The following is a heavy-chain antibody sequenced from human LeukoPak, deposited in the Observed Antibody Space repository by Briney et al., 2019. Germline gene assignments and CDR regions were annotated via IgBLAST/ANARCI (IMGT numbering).Heavy chain of an antibody. J-gene: IGHJ6*02. V-gene: IGHV3-9*01. Sequence: GGSLRLSCAASGFTFDDYALPWVRQAPGKGLEWVAGVTWNSSARGYADSVKGRFTITRDNAKNSLYLQMNSLRAEDTALYYCAKDRAATYYYGMDVWGQGTTVTVS. CDR2: VTWNSSAR. D-gene: IGHD1-26*01. CDR1: GFTFDDYA. CDR3: AKDRAATYYYGMDV.